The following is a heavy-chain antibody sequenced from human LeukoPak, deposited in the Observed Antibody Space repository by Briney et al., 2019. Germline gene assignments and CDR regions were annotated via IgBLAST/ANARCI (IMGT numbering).Heavy chain of an antibody. D-gene: IGHD3-3*01. J-gene: IGHJ3*02. CDR3: AKDRPDFWSGDAFDI. V-gene: IGHV3-23*01. CDR1: GFTFSSYA. Sequence: PGGSLRLSCAASGFTFSSYAISSVRQAPGKGLEWVSAISGSGGSTYYADSVKGRFTISRDNSKNTLYLQMNSLRAEDTAVYYCAKDRPDFWSGDAFDIWGQGTMVTVSS. CDR2: ISGSGGST.